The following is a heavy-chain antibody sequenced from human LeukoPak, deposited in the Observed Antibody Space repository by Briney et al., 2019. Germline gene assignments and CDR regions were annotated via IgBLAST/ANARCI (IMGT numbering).Heavy chain of an antibody. CDR1: GYTFTNYD. V-gene: IGHV1-8*01. CDR3: ARAPTYYNDSSGYYYTPEYFQH. CDR2: MNPNSGNT. D-gene: IGHD3-22*01. J-gene: IGHJ1*01. Sequence: ASVKVSCKDSGYTFTNYDINWVRQATGQGLEWMGWMNPNSGNTGYAQKFQGRVTMTRNTSISTAYMELSSLRSEDTAVYYCARAPTYYNDSSGYYYTPEYFQHWGQGTLVTVSS.